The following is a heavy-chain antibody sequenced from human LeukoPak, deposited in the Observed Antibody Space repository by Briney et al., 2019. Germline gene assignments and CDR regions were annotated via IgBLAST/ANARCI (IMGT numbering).Heavy chain of an antibody. Sequence: GGSLRLSCAASGFTFSSYAMSWVRQAPGKGLEWVSAISGSGGSTYYADSVKGRFTISRDNAKNSLYLQMNSLRAEDTAVYYCARDGGSGSNDYWGQGTLVTVSS. CDR1: GFTFSSYA. CDR2: ISGSGGST. V-gene: IGHV3-23*01. J-gene: IGHJ4*02. CDR3: ARDGGSGSNDY. D-gene: IGHD2-15*01.